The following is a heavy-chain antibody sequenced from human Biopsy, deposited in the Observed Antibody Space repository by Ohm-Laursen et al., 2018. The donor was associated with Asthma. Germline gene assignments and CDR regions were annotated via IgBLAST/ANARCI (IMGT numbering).Heavy chain of an antibody. Sequence: ASVEVSCKTSGYTFNSAGIAWVRQAPGQGLEWMGWISVYNGNTKVAQKLQDRVTMITDTSTSTAYMELRSLRSDDTAVYFCARAVDYSHYYGIDVWGQGTTVTVS. CDR2: ISVYNGNT. CDR1: GYTFNSAG. D-gene: IGHD3-10*01. CDR3: ARAVDYSHYYGIDV. J-gene: IGHJ6*02. V-gene: IGHV1-18*01.